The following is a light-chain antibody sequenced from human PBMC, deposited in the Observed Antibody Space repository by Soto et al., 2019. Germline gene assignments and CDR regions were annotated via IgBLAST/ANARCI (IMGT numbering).Light chain of an antibody. CDR1: SSDVDGYNY. CDR3: ISYTTISTYV. Sequence: QPASVSGSPGQSIAISCTGTSSDVDGYNYVSWYQHHPGKAPKLMIYDVSSRPSGVSNRFSGSKSGNTASLTISGLQAEDEADYYCISYTTISTYVFGTGTKVTVL. V-gene: IGLV2-14*03. J-gene: IGLJ1*01. CDR2: DVS.